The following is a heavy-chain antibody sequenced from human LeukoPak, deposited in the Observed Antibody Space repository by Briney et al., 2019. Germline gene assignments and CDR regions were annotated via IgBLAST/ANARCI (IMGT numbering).Heavy chain of an antibody. Sequence: PSETLSLTCSVSGGSISSFSWNWIRQPAGKGLEWIGRISTRGSDGRIYTRGNANYNPSLKSRVIISLDKSNNQFSLGLTSVTAADTAMYYCARDLTGLGYYFDHWGQGALVAVSS. CDR2: IYTRGNA. V-gene: IGHV4-4*07. D-gene: IGHD3-10*01. CDR3: ARDLTGLGYYFDH. J-gene: IGHJ4*02. CDR1: GGSISSFS.